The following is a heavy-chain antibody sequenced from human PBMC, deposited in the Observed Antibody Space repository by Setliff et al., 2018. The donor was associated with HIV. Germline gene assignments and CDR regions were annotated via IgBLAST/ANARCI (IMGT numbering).Heavy chain of an antibody. J-gene: IGHJ5*02. CDR2: IYTSGST. V-gene: IGHV4-61*02. CDR3: AREAPSEPTRYYNFWSGYPDWFDP. D-gene: IGHD3-3*01. Sequence: SETLSLTCTVSGDSISSDNYYWSWIRQPAGKGLEWIGLIYTSGSTNYNPSLKSRVTVSVDTSKNQFSLELTSVTAADTAVYYCAREAPSEPTRYYNFWSGYPDWFDPWGQGTLVTVSS. CDR1: GDSISSDNYY.